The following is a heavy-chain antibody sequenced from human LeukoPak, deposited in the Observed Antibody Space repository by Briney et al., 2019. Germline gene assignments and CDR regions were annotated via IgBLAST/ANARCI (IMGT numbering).Heavy chain of an antibody. J-gene: IGHJ4*02. Sequence: SETLSLTCTVSGGSISIYFYSWIRQSPGKGLEWIGYIYYSGSTNYNPSLKSRVTISVDTSKNQFSLKLRSVTAADTAVYYCARDKSGWGYWGQGTLVTVSS. CDR1: GGSISIYF. CDR2: IYYSGST. D-gene: IGHD6-19*01. CDR3: ARDKSGWGY. V-gene: IGHV4-59*01.